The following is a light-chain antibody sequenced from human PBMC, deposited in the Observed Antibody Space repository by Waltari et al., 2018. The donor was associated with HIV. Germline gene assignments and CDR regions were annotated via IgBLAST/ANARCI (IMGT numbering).Light chain of an antibody. CDR3: VSYDSRLDERL. CDR1: TSHIQAAA. V-gene: IGLV1-47*01. Sequence: SVLTQPPSVSGTPGQTLTISCSVRTSHIQAAAFYWYQQLPGTAPKLIIYRNYKRPSGFSDRFSCSKSGASASLVISGLRSEDEAHYYCVSYDSRLDERLFGGGTKLTVL. CDR2: RNY. J-gene: IGLJ3*02.